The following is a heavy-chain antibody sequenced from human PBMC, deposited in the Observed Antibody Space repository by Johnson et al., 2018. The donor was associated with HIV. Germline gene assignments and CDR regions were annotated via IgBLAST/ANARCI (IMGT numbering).Heavy chain of an antibody. J-gene: IGHJ3*02. CDR3: AKGRWYGTDDAFDI. D-gene: IGHD2-15*01. Sequence: VQLVESGGGLIQPGGSLRLSCAASGFIVSNNYMSWVRQAPGKGLEWVAVIYSGGKTYYADSVKGRFTISRDNSKNTLYLQMNSLRAEDTALYYCAKGRWYGTDDAFDIWGQGTMVTVSS. V-gene: IGHV3-53*01. CDR1: GFIVSNNY. CDR2: IYSGGKT.